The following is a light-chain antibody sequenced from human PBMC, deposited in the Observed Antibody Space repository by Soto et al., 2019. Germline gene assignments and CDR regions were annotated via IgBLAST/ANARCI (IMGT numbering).Light chain of an antibody. CDR1: QSVSNN. J-gene: IGKJ1*01. CDR2: GAS. Sequence: EIVMTQSPATLSLSPGERATLSFSASQSVSNNYLAWYQQKPGQAPRLLIYGASTRAPGFPARFSGSGSGTEFTLTISSLQSEDFAVYYCQQYNNWPPWTFGQGTKVDI. CDR3: QQYNNWPPWT. V-gene: IGKV3-15*01.